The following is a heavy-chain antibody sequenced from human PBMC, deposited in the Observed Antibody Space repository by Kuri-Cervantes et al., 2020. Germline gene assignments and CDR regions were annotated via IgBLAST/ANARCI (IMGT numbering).Heavy chain of an antibody. Sequence: SETLSLTCVVSGDSISSNKWWSWVRQPPGKGLEWIGEIYHSGSTNYNPSLQSRVTISLDTSKNQFSLKLDSVTAADTAVYYCARDSSGYYYFDFWGQGTLVTVSS. CDR3: ARDSSGYYYFDF. D-gene: IGHD6-25*01. CDR2: IYHSGST. CDR1: GDSISSNKW. V-gene: IGHV4-4*02. J-gene: IGHJ4*02.